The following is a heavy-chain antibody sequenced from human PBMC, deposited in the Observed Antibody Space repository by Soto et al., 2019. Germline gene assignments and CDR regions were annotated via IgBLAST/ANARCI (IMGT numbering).Heavy chain of an antibody. J-gene: IGHJ6*02. D-gene: IGHD2-15*01. CDR3: ARGVRRYCSGGRCYPQPGYYYYYYGMDV. CDR1: GGSFSGYY. CDR2: INHSGST. Sequence: PSETLSLTCAVYGGSFSGYYWSWIRQPPGKGLEWIGEINHSGSTNYNPSLKSRVTISVDTSKNQFSLKLSSVTAADTAVYYCARGVRRYCSGGRCYPQPGYYYYYYGMDVWGQATTVTVSS. V-gene: IGHV4-34*01.